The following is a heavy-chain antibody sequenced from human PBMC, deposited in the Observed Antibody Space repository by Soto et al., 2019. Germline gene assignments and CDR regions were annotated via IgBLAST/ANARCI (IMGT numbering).Heavy chain of an antibody. V-gene: IGHV4-59*01. D-gene: IGHD6-19*01. J-gene: IGHJ4*02. CDR3: ARSGAVAGSDY. CDR2: IYYSGST. Sequence: QVQLQESGPGLVKPSETLSLTCTVSGGSISSYYWSWIRQPPGKGLEWIGYIYYSGSTNYNPSLKSRVTISVDTAKTQFSLKLSSVTAADTAVYYYARSGAVAGSDYWGQGTLVTVSS. CDR1: GGSISSYY.